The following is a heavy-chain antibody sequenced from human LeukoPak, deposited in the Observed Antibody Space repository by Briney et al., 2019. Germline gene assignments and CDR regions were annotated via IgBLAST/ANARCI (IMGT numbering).Heavy chain of an antibody. D-gene: IGHD1-26*01. J-gene: IGHJ6*02. CDR2: ISSSGGTI. CDR1: GFTFSSYE. V-gene: IGHV3-48*03. CDR3: AGRYGMDV. Sequence: GGSLRLSCAAPGFTFSSYEMNWVRQAPGKGLEWVSYISSSGGTIYYADSVKGRFTISRDNAKNSLYLQMNSLRAEDTAVYYCAGRYGMDVWGQGTTVTVSS.